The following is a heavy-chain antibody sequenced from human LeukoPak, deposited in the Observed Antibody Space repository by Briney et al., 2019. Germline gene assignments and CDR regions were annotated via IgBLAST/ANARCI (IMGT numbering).Heavy chain of an antibody. V-gene: IGHV1-18*04. J-gene: IGHJ5*02. CDR2: ISAYNGNT. CDR1: GYTCTSYG. CDR3: ARVVIPAASLWFDP. D-gene: IGHD2-2*01. Sequence: ASVKVSCKASGYTCTSYGISCVRQAPGQRLEWMGWISAYNGNTNYAQKLQGRVTMTTDTSTSTAYMELRSLRSDDTAVYYCARVVIPAASLWFDPWGQGTLVTVSS.